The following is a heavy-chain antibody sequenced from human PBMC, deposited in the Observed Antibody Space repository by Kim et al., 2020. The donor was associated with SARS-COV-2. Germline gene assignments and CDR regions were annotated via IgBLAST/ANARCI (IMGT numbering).Heavy chain of an antibody. J-gene: IGHJ4*02. V-gene: IGHV1-46*01. Sequence: FQGGVTMTRDTSTSTVYMELSSLRSEDTAVYYCARDGGHRDDYGDYLFDYWGQGTLVTVSS. CDR3: ARDGGHRDDYGDYLFDY. D-gene: IGHD4-17*01.